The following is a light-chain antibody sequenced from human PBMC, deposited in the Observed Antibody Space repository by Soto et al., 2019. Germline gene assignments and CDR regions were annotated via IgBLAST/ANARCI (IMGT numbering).Light chain of an antibody. CDR3: AAWDDSLDVVV. J-gene: IGLJ2*01. Sequence: QSVLTHPPSASGTPGQTVTISCSGSSSNIGSNTVSWYQQFPGKAPKLLMYGNNQRPSGVPDRFSGSKSGTSASLAISGLQSDDEADYYCAAWDDSLDVVVFGGGTKLTVL. CDR2: GNN. V-gene: IGLV1-44*01. CDR1: SSNIGSNT.